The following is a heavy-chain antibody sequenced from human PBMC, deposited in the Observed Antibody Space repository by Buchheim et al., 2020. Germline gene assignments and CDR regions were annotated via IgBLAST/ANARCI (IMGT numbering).Heavy chain of an antibody. CDR1: AGSISSSFYY. CDR2: MYYSGNI. CDR3: ARQNGGDFGWGSHFDS. J-gene: IGHJ4*02. D-gene: IGHD2-21*02. V-gene: IGHV4-39*01. Sequence: QLQLQESGPGLVKPSETLSLTCTVSAGSISSSFYYWGWIRQPPGKGLEWIGSMYYSGNIYYNPSLKSRVTISVDTSRNQFSLKLYSVTAADTAVYYCARQNGGDFGWGSHFDSWSQGTL.